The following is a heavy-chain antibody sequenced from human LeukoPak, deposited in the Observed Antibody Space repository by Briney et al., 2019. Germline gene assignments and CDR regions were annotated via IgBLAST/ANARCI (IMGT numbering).Heavy chain of an antibody. J-gene: IGHJ3*02. V-gene: IGHV3-23*01. CDR2: ISGSGGST. CDR3: AKDRDDYVWGSYLGAFDI. Sequence: GGSLRLSCAASGFTFSRNGMTWVRQAPGKGLEWVSAISGSGGSTYYADSVKGRFTISRDNSKNTLYLQMNSLRAEDTAVFYCAKDRDDYVWGSYLGAFDIWGQGTMVTVSS. CDR1: GFTFSRNG. D-gene: IGHD3-16*01.